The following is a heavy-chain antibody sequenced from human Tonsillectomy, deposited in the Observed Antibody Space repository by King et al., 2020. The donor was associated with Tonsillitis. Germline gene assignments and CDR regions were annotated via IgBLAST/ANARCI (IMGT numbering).Heavy chain of an antibody. V-gene: IGHV1-69*01. D-gene: IGHD5-18*01. CDR3: ARGGGYSYGSR. CDR2: LIPIYNTA. Sequence: VQLVQSGAEVKKPGSSGKVSCKASGGNFTNYVITLVRQAPGQGLEWMGGLIPIYNTANYAQRLQDRLTITADESTSTTYMELSSLSSDDTAMYFCARGGGYSYGSRWGQGTPVTVSS. J-gene: IGHJ4*02. CDR1: GGNFTNYV.